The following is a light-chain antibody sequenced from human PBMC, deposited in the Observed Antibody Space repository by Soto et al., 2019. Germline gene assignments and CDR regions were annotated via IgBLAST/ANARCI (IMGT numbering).Light chain of an antibody. CDR2: DAS. Sequence: DIQMTQSPSSLSASVGDSVTITCRASQSVTFRLAWYQQKPGKAPKLLISDASNLERGVPSRFSGGGFGTEFPLTISSLQPEDFATYYCQQYNRLLTFGQGTKLEIK. V-gene: IGKV1-5*01. J-gene: IGKJ1*01. CDR3: QQYNRLLT. CDR1: QSVTFR.